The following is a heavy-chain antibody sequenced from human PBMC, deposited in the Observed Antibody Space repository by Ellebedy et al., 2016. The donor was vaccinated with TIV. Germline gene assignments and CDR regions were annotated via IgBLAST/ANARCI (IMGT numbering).Heavy chain of an antibody. CDR2: ITGIGGNT. CDR1: GFTFSTYG. Sequence: GGSLRLSXAASGFTFSTYGMGWVRQAPGKGLEWVSTITGIGGNTYYADSVKGRFTISRDNSKNTLYLEMNSLRAEDTAFYYCAKYRGAGGYYTWYFDNWGQGTLVTVSS. D-gene: IGHD3-3*01. V-gene: IGHV3-23*01. CDR3: AKYRGAGGYYTWYFDN. J-gene: IGHJ4*02.